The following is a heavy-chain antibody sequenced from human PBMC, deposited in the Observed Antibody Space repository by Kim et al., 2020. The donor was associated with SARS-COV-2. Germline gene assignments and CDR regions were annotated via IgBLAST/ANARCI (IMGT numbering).Heavy chain of an antibody. CDR1: GFTFSSYA. V-gene: IGHV3-64D*09. CDR3: VKDQVREYYDSSGYYTPSNWFDP. D-gene: IGHD3-22*01. Sequence: GGSLRLSCSASGFTFSSYAMHWVRQAPGKGLEYVSAISSNGGSTYYADSVKGRFTISRDNSKNTLYLQMSSLRAEDTAVYYCVKDQVREYYDSSGYYTPSNWFDPWGQGTLVTVSS. J-gene: IGHJ5*02. CDR2: ISSNGGST.